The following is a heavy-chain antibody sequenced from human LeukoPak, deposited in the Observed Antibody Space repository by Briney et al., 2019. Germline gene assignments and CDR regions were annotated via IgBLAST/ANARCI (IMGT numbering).Heavy chain of an antibody. CDR1: GGSISSSNW. J-gene: IGHJ5*02. CDR3: ARSTVTYSSNWFDP. D-gene: IGHD4-17*01. V-gene: IGHV4-4*02. CDR2: IYHSGST. Sequence: KTSGTLSLTCAVSGGSISSSNWWSWVRQPPGKGLEWIGEIYHSGSTNYNPSLKSRVTISVDKSKNQFSLKLSSVTAADTAVYYCARSTVTYSSNWFDPWGQGALVTVSS.